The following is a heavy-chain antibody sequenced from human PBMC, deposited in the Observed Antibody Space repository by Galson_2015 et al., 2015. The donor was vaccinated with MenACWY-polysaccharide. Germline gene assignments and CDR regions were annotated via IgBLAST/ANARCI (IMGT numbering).Heavy chain of an antibody. D-gene: IGHD2-2*01. V-gene: IGHV3-23*01. CDR1: GFTFSNYA. CDR2: IGGSGSNT. Sequence: SLRLSCAASGFTFSNYAMSWVRQAPGKGLEWASTIGGSGSNTYYADSVKGRFTISRDNSKNTLSLQMNSLRAEDTAVYYCARVRYSTGKYQFDYWGQGTLVAVSS. J-gene: IGHJ4*02. CDR3: ARVRYSTGKYQFDY.